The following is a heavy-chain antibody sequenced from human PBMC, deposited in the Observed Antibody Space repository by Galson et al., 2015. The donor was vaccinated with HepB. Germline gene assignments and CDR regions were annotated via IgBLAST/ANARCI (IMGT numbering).Heavy chain of an antibody. Sequence: SVKVSCKASGYTFTDYYMHWVRQAPGQGLEWMGRINPNSGGTNYEQKFQGRVTMTRDTAISTVYMGLSRLRPDDTAVYYCAKNYGSSDYSYPLLDPWGQGTLVTVSS. D-gene: IGHD3-22*01. CDR3: AKNYGSSDYSYPLLDP. J-gene: IGHJ5*02. CDR2: INPNSGGT. CDR1: GYTFTDYY. V-gene: IGHV1-2*02.